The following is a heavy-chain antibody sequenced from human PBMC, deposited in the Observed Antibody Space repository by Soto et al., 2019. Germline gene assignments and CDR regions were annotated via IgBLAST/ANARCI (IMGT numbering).Heavy chain of an antibody. V-gene: IGHV1-69*01. D-gene: IGHD5-12*01. CDR2: IIPIFGTA. CDR3: ARDLEMATITPNDAFDS. CDR1: GGTFSSYA. J-gene: IGHJ3*02. Sequence: QVQLVQSGAEVKKPGSSVKVSCKASGGTFSSYAISWVRQAPGQGLEWMGGIIPIFGTANYAQKFQGRVTITADESTSTAYMELSSLRSEVTAVYYCARDLEMATITPNDAFDSRGQGTMVTVSS.